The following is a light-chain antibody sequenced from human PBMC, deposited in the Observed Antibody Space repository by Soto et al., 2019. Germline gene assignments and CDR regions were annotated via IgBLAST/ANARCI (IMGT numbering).Light chain of an antibody. V-gene: IGKV3-20*01. CDR1: QTVSTSY. CDR3: QQYGFSLIA. Sequence: EIVLTQSPGTLSLSPGERATISCRASQTVSTSYVAWYQQKPGQAPRLLIYGASSRATGIPDRFSGSGYGTDYTLTISRLEPEDFAVYYCQQYGFSLIAFGGGNKVEI. CDR2: GAS. J-gene: IGKJ4*01.